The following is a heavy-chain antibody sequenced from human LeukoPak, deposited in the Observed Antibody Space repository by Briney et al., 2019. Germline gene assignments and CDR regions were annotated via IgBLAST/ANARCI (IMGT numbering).Heavy chain of an antibody. D-gene: IGHD3-16*01. V-gene: IGHV1-18*01. CDR2: ISAYNGNT. Sequence: ASVKVSCKASGYTFTSYGISWVRQATGQGLEWMGWISAYNGNTNYAQKLQGRVTLTTDTSTSTAYMELRTLRSDDTAVYFCARDQGEGGYYYYMDVWGKGTTVTVSS. CDR3: ARDQGEGGYYYYMDV. J-gene: IGHJ6*03. CDR1: GYTFTSYG.